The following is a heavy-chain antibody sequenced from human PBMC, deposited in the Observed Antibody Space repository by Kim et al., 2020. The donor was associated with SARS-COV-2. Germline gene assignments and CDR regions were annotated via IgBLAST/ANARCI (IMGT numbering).Heavy chain of an antibody. J-gene: IGHJ4*02. CDR3: ANFPGGGY. V-gene: IGHV3-53*01. Sequence: GGNTNYADSLKGRFTISRDNSGNTLYLQRNRLRAEDTAVYYCANFPGGGYWGQGTLVTVSS. D-gene: IGHD3-10*01. CDR2: GGNT.